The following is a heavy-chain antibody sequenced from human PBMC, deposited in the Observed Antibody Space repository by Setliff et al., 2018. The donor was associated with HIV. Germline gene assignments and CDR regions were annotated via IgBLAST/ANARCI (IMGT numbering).Heavy chain of an antibody. Sequence: ASVKVSCKASGYTLTELSMHWVRQAPGNGLEWMGGFDPEDGETIYAQKFQGRVTITRDKSATTAYMELSSMRSEDTAVYYCARERIIWWEIPGVANDASDIWGKGTMVTVS. CDR3: ARERIIWWEIPGVANDASDI. J-gene: IGHJ3*02. V-gene: IGHV1-24*01. CDR2: FDPEDGET. CDR1: GYTLTELS. D-gene: IGHD1-26*01.